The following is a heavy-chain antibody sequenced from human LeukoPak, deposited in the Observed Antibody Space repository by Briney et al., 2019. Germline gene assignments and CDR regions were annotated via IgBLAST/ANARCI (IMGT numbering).Heavy chain of an antibody. CDR1: GFSFSSYW. CDR2: IRSDGTST. CDR3: ARDLGSGTPLDC. D-gene: IGHD1-7*01. Sequence: PGGSLRLSCEASGFSFSSYWMHWVRQAPGEGPVWVSLIRSDGTSTSYADSVKGRFTISRDNAKNTVYLQMNSLRAEDTAVCYCARDLGSGTPLDCRGQGTLVTVSS. V-gene: IGHV3-74*01. J-gene: IGHJ4*02.